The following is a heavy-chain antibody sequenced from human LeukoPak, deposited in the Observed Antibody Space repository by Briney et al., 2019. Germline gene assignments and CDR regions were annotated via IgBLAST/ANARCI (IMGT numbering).Heavy chain of an antibody. D-gene: IGHD3-10*01. CDR1: GFTFSSYG. Sequence: PGGSLRLSCAASGFTFSSYGMHWVRQAPGKGLEWVAVTSYNGNKKYYAESVKGRFTISRDNSKNTLYLQMNSLRVEDTAVYYCARTLMEQVVRGGFDYWGQGTQVTVSS. CDR2: TSYNGNKK. J-gene: IGHJ4*02. V-gene: IGHV3-30*03. CDR3: ARTLMEQVVRGGFDY.